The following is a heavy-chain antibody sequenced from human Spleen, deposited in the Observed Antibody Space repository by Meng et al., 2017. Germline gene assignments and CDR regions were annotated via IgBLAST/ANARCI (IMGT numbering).Heavy chain of an antibody. J-gene: IGHJ1*01. CDR1: GFVFKSHA. V-gene: IGHV3-23*01. Sequence: GESLKISCATSGFVFKSHAMSWVRQAPGKGLAWVSGISGSGGTSFFADSVKGRFTISRDNSQNIVYLEMNDLRVEDTAVYYCAKRASFYYTSEDNYFPTWGQGTLVTVSS. D-gene: IGHD3-3*01. CDR3: AKRASFYYTSEDNYFPT. CDR2: ISGSGGTS.